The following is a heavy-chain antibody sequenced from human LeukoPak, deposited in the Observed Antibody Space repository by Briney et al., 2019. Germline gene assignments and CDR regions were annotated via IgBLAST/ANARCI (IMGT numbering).Heavy chain of an antibody. CDR2: IYHSGST. D-gene: IGHD4-23*01. CDR3: AGNGGNSNFDY. J-gene: IGHJ4*02. Sequence: SETPSLTCAVSGGSISSSNWWSWVRQPPGKGLEWIGEIYHSGSTNYNPSLKSRVTISVDKSKNQFSLKLSSVTAADTAMYYCAGNGGNSNFDYWGQGTLVTVSS. CDR1: GGSISSSNW. V-gene: IGHV4-4*02.